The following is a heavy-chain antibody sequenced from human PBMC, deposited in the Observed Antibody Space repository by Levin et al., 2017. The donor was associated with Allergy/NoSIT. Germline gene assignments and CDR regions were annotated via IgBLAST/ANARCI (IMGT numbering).Heavy chain of an antibody. Sequence: GGSLRLSCAASGFTFSTYDMHWVRQAPGKGLEWVALISYDGSKKYYTDSVKGRFTISRDNSKNTLYLQMNRLRVEDTAVYYCANGGGYSYGSIDYWGQGTLVTVSS. CDR3: ANGGGYSYGSIDY. J-gene: IGHJ4*02. CDR1: GFTFSTYD. D-gene: IGHD5-18*01. V-gene: IGHV3-30*18. CDR2: ISYDGSKK.